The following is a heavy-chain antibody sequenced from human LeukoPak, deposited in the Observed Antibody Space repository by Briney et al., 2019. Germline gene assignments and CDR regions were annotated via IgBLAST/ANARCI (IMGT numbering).Heavy chain of an antibody. CDR3: AREELLWFGTPPDAFDI. J-gene: IGHJ3*02. Sequence: SVTLSLTCTVSGDSITSGSYYWGWIRQPPGKGLEWIGSIYYSGSTYYNPSLKSRVTISVDTSKNQFSLKLSSVTAADTAVYYCAREELLWFGTPPDAFDIWGQGTMVTVSS. CDR2: IYYSGST. D-gene: IGHD3-10*01. V-gene: IGHV4-39*07. CDR1: GDSITSGSYY.